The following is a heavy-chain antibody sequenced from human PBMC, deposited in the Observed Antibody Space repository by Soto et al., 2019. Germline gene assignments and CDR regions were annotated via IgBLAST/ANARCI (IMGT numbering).Heavy chain of an antibody. D-gene: IGHD3-22*01. CDR2: ISYDGSNK. J-gene: IGHJ4*02. Sequence: GGSLRLSCAASGFTFSSYAMHWVRQAPGKGLEWVAVISYDGSNKYYADSVKGRLTISRDNSKNTLYLQMNSLRAEDTAVYYCARGEYYDSSGYAPGPYYFDYWGQRTLVTVSS. CDR3: ARGEYYDSSGYAPGPYYFDY. V-gene: IGHV3-30-3*01. CDR1: GFTFSSYA.